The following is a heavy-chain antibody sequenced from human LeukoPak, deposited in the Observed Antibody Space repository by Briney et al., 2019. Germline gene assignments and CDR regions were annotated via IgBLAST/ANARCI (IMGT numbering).Heavy chain of an antibody. V-gene: IGHV3-48*03. D-gene: IGHD3-9*01. CDR1: GFTFSSYE. J-gene: IGHJ4*02. Sequence: GGSLRLSCAASGFTFSSYEMNWVRQAPGKGLAWVSYFNSAGSTIYYADSVKGRFTISRDNAKNSLYLQMNSLRAEDTAVYYCARGQYYDILTGYYGPPFDYRGQGTLITVSS. CDR2: FNSAGSTI. CDR3: ARGQYYDILTGYYGPPFDY.